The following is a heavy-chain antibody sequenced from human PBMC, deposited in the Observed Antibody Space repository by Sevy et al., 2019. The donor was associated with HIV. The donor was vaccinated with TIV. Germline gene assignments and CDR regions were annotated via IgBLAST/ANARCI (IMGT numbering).Heavy chain of an antibody. CDR2: IIPRFGTA. Sequence: ASVNVSCKVSGGSFSNSDVIWVRQAPGQGLEWMGRIIPRFGTANYAQRFQGRVTITADESTRTVFIELSRLRSEDTALFYCARVGGAREGYDYVGSSFIDHWGQGTLVTVSS. CDR1: GGSFSNSD. D-gene: IGHD3-16*01. J-gene: IGHJ4*02. CDR3: ARVGGAREGYDYVGSSFIDH. V-gene: IGHV1-69*13.